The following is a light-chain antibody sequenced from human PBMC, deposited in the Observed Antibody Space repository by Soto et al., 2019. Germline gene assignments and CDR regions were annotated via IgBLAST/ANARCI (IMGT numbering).Light chain of an antibody. CDR1: SSNIGSNT. Sequence: QPVLTQAPSASGTPGQRVTISCSGSSSNIGSNTVSWYQQVPGTAPKLLIYSNDQRPSGVPDRFSGSNAGTSASLAIGGLQSEDEADYYCAAWDGSLNGWVFGGGTKLTFL. V-gene: IGLV1-44*01. CDR2: SND. J-gene: IGLJ2*01. CDR3: AAWDGSLNGWV.